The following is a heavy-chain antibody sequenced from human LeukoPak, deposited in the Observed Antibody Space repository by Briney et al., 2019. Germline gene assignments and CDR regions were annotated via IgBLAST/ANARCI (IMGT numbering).Heavy chain of an antibody. CDR3: AGDSDYDFWSGSSYGMDV. D-gene: IGHD3-3*01. Sequence: SQTLSLTCAISGDSVSSNSAAWNWIRQSPSRGLEWLGRTYYRSKWYNDYAVSVKSRITINPDTSKNQFSLQLNSVTPEDTAVYYCAGDSDYDFWSGSSYGMDVWGQGTTVTVSS. V-gene: IGHV6-1*01. CDR2: TYYRSKWYN. CDR1: GDSVSSNSAA. J-gene: IGHJ6*02.